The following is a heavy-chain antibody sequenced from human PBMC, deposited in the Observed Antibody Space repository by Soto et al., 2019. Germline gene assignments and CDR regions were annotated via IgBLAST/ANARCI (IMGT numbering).Heavy chain of an antibody. CDR3: AKGIRYCSGGSCYYYYGMDV. J-gene: IGHJ6*02. Sequence: GGSLRLSCAASGFTFSSYGMHWVRQAPGKGLEWVAVISYDGSNKYYADSVKGRFTISRDNSKNTLYLQMNSLRAEDTAVYYCAKGIRYCSGGSCYYYYGMDVWGQGTTVTVSS. V-gene: IGHV3-30*18. CDR1: GFTFSSYG. D-gene: IGHD2-15*01. CDR2: ISYDGSNK.